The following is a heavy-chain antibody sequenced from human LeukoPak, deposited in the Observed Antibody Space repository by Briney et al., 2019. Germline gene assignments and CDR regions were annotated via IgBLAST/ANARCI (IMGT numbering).Heavy chain of an antibody. D-gene: IGHD2-21*01. CDR2: IIPILGIA. Sequence: GSSVKVSCKASGGTFSSYAISWVRQAPGQGLEWMGRIIPILGIANYAQKFQGRVTITADKSTSTAYMELSSLRSEDTAVYYCARDSRGDEYYYYGMDVSGQGTTVTVSS. CDR1: GGTFSSYA. V-gene: IGHV1-69*04. J-gene: IGHJ6*02. CDR3: ARDSRGDEYYYYGMDV.